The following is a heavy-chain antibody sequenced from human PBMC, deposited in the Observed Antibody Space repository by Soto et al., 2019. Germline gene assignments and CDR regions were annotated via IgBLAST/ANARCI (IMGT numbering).Heavy chain of an antibody. D-gene: IGHD1-20*01. Sequence: QVQLVQSGAEVKKPGSSVKVSCKASGGTFSSYAISWVRQAPGQGLEWMGGIIPIFGTANYAQKFQGRVTITADESXXTXYXXLSSLRSEDTAVYYCARDGGLWYNWNEDYYYGMDVWGQGTTVTVSS. CDR2: IIPIFGTA. CDR1: GGTFSSYA. V-gene: IGHV1-69*12. J-gene: IGHJ6*02. CDR3: ARDGGLWYNWNEDYYYGMDV.